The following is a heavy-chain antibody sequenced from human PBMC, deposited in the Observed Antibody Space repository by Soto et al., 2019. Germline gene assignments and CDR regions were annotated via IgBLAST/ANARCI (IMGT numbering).Heavy chain of an antibody. CDR2: IDWDDDK. CDR1: GFSLSTHGLR. Sequence: SAPTLLHPTQTLPLPCTFSGFSLSTHGLRVSWIHQPPGKALEWLARIDWDDDKFYSPSLKSRLTITKDTSKNQVVLTMTNMDPVDTATYYCAHRSLITMVRGAQPYDYWGQGTLVTVS. V-gene: IGHV2-5*08. J-gene: IGHJ4*02. CDR3: AHRSLITMVRGAQPYDY. D-gene: IGHD3-10*01.